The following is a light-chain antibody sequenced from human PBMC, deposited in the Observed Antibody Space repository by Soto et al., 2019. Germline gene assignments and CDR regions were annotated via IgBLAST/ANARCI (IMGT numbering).Light chain of an antibody. Sequence: EIWMTQSPATLSLSPGGRANLSCRASQSVRSNLAWYQQKPGHAPRLLIYGASTRATGIPARFSGSASGTDFTLTISSLQSEDFAVYYCQQYNNWPLFGPGTKVDIK. CDR1: QSVRSN. V-gene: IGKV3-15*01. J-gene: IGKJ3*01. CDR2: GAS. CDR3: QQYNNWPL.